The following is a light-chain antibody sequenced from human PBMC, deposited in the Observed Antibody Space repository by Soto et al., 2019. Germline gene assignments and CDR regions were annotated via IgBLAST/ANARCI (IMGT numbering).Light chain of an antibody. J-gene: IGKJ4*01. CDR1: QSVSSN. V-gene: IGKV3-15*01. CDR3: QQYNNWPPLT. Sequence: EVVLTQSPATLSVSPGDRATLSCRASQSVSSNLAWYQQKPGQAPRLLIYAASTRAAGIPVRFSGSGSGTKFTLTISSLQSEDFAVYYCQQYNNWPPLTFGGGTKVDIK. CDR2: AAS.